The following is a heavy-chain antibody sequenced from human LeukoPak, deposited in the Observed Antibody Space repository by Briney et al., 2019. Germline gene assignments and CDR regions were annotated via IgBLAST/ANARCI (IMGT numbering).Heavy chain of an antibody. CDR2: ISTSSSHI. V-gene: IGHV3-21*01. D-gene: IGHD3-22*01. CDR1: GFTFSEYS. CDR3: ARDLPLYYYDSSGYSNAFDI. Sequence: GGSLRLSCAASGFTFSEYSMNWVRQAPGKGLEWVSFISTSSSHIYYADSVKGRFTISRDNSKNTLYLQMNSLRAEDAAVYYCARDLPLYYYDSSGYSNAFDIWGQGTMVTVSS. J-gene: IGHJ3*02.